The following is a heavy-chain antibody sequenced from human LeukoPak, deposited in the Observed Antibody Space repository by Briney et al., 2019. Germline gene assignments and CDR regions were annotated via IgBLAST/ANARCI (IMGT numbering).Heavy chain of an antibody. D-gene: IGHD5-18*01. J-gene: IGHJ4*02. CDR1: GGSISSGTYH. CDR3: ARLRGYSYAGDY. Sequence: SETLSLTWTVSGGSISSGTYHWSWIRQYAGKGLEWIGHISHGGTTYYNPSIRSQVTISMDTSRNRFSLKLSSVTAADTAVYYCARLRGYSYAGDYWGQGSLVTVSS. V-gene: IGHV4-31*01. CDR2: ISHGGTT.